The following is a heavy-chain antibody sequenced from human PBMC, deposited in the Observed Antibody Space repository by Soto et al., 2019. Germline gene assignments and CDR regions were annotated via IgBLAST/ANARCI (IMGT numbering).Heavy chain of an antibody. D-gene: IGHD6-13*01. V-gene: IGHV4-31*03. Sequence: QVQLQESGPGLVKPSQTLSLTCTVSGGSISSGGYYWSWTRQHPGKGLEWIGYIYYSGSTYYNPSLKSRVTISVDTSKNQFSLKLSSVTAAETAVYYCARSLGVAAAGHLEYRGQGTLVTVSS. CDR3: ARSLGVAAAGHLEY. CDR1: GGSISSGGYY. CDR2: IYYSGST. J-gene: IGHJ4*02.